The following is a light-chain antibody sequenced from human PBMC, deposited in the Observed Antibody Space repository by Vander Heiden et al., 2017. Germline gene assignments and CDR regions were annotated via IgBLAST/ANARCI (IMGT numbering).Light chain of an antibody. V-gene: IGKV1-5*01. CDR3: QQYNSYSPYT. Sequence: DIQRSQSPSTLSASVGDRVTITCRASQSISIWLAWYQQKPGKAPKLRIYDASRLESGVPSRFSGSGSGTEFTLTISSLQPDDFATYYCQQYNSYSPYTFGQGTKLEIK. CDR1: QSISIW. J-gene: IGKJ2*01. CDR2: DAS.